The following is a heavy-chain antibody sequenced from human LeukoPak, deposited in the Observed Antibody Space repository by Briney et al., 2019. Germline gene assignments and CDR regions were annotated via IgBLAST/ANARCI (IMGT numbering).Heavy chain of an antibody. V-gene: IGHV4-4*07. CDR1: GGSISSYY. CDR2: IYTGGST. D-gene: IGHD3-22*01. CDR3: ARIFYDSRND. J-gene: IGHJ4*02. Sequence: SETLSLTCTVSGGSISSYYWSWIRQPAGKGLEWIGRIYTGGSTNYNPSLKSRVTISVDTSKNQYPLKLSSVTAADTAVYYCARIFYDSRNDWGEGTLVTVCS.